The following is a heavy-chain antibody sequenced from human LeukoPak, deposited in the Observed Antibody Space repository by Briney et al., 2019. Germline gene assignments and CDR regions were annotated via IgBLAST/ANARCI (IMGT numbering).Heavy chain of an antibody. J-gene: IGHJ4*02. Sequence: PSETLSLTCSVSGGSISSYYWIWLRQPPGKGLEGIGYIYYSGSTNYNHSLTSRVTISVDTSKNQFSLKLSSVTAAEAAVYYCARQLPPPEYSYEFDYWGQGTPVTVSS. CDR1: GGSISSYY. CDR3: ARQLPPPEYSYEFDY. D-gene: IGHD5-18*01. CDR2: IYYSGST. V-gene: IGHV4-59*08.